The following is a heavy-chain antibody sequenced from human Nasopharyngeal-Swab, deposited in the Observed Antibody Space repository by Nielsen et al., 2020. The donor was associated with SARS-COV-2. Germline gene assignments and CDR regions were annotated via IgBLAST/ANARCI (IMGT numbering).Heavy chain of an antibody. CDR1: GYTFIDFS. J-gene: IGHJ4*02. Sequence: ASVKVSCKASGYTFIDFSVHWVRQAPGQRLEWMGRINPDNGYTKYSQMFQDRVSITRDTSANTVYMELSSLGSEDTAVVFCARLGAAGDFDYWGQGSLVTVSS. CDR3: ARLGAAGDFDY. V-gene: IGHV1-3*01. D-gene: IGHD6-13*01. CDR2: INPDNGYT.